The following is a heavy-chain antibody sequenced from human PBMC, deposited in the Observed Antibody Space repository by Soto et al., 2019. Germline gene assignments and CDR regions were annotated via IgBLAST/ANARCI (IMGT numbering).Heavy chain of an antibody. J-gene: IGHJ5*01. CDR3: ARIPLDTYRTYWSDR. CDR1: GDSVSSGDYY. D-gene: IGHD5-12*01. CDR2: VYFSGST. Sequence: SETLSLTCSVSGDSVSSGDYYWSWIRQPPGKGLEWIGHVYFSGSTNYIPSLKSRLTMSVDTAKNQFSLKLNSVTAADTAVYYCARIPLDTYRTYWSDRWGQGTQVTVSS. V-gene: IGHV4-61*08.